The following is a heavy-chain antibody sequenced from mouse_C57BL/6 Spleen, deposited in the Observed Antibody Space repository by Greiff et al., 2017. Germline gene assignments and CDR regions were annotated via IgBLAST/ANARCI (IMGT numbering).Heavy chain of an antibody. V-gene: IGHV1-80*01. Sequence: QVQLQQSGAELVKPGASVKISCKASGYAFSSYWMNWVKQRPGKGLEWIGQIYPGDGDTNYNGKFKGKATLTADKSSRTAYMQLSSLTSEDSAVYFCASPNWDWDFDVWGTGTTVTVSS. CDR1: GYAFSSYW. J-gene: IGHJ1*03. CDR3: ASPNWDWDFDV. D-gene: IGHD4-1*02. CDR2: IYPGDGDT.